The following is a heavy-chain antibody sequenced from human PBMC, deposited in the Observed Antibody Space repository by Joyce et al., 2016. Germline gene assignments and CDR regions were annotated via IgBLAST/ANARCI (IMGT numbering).Heavy chain of an antibody. CDR2: INPIFGTT. CDR1: RGTFRIYS. D-gene: IGHD2-21*02. Sequence: QVYLEQSGAEVRKTGSSVKVSCKASRGTFRIYSLAWVRKAPGEGLEWMGDINPIFGTTNHAAKFQCRVSVTAAASTSTANMEVSGLTSEDTAIYYCARDTSRMTLKGMDVWGQGTTVTVSS. CDR3: ARDTSRMTLKGMDV. V-gene: IGHV1-69*12. J-gene: IGHJ6*02.